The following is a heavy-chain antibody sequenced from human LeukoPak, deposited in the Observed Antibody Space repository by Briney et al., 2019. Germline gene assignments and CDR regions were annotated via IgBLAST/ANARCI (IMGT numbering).Heavy chain of an antibody. V-gene: IGHV4-39*01. CDR3: ARRDYYGSGSYPY. Sequence: SETLSLTCTVSGGSISSSSYYWGWIRPPPGKGLEWIGSIYYSGSTYYNPSLKSRVTISVDTSKNQFSLKLSSVTAADTAVYYCARRDYYGSGSYPYWGQGTLVTVSS. J-gene: IGHJ4*02. CDR2: IYYSGST. CDR1: GGSISSSSYY. D-gene: IGHD3-10*01.